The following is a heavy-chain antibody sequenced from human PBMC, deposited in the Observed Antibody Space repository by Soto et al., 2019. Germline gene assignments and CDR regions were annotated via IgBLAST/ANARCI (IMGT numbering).Heavy chain of an antibody. J-gene: IGHJ4*02. CDR3: TATPYGDVSVF. CDR1: GFTFSNVW. V-gene: IGHV3-15*02. CDR2: IKSKTEALTT. Sequence: EVQLVESGGALVKPGGSLRLSCAASGFTFSNVWVTWVRQAPGKGREWVGRIKSKTEALTTDYAAPVTGRFGISSDVSQHRVYLQMHSLRTGDTAVYYCTATPYGDVSVFWGLGTLVTVSS. D-gene: IGHD4-17*01.